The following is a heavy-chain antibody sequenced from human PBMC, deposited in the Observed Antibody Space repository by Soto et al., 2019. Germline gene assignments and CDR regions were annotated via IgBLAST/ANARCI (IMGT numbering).Heavy chain of an antibody. J-gene: IGHJ6*02. CDR1: GFTFSHYE. Sequence: GGSLRLSCAASGFTFSHYEMNWVRQAPGKGLEWVSYISSPGSTIYYADSVRGRFTLSRDNAKSSLFLQMNNLRSEDTAVYYCARELRTYGMDVWGQGTTVTVSS. V-gene: IGHV3-48*03. CDR2: ISSPGSTI. CDR3: ARELRTYGMDV.